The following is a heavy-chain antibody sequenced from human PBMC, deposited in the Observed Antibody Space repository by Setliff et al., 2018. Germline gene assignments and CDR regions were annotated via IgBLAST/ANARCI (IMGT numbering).Heavy chain of an antibody. Sequence: SVKVSCKASGGTFSNYGVSWVRQAPGQGLEWMGGTIPIFGTTDYSQKFQGRVTIITDESTNTAFMQLSSLRSEDTAVYYCVREGVDTRSSTDYRYYMDAWGKGTTVTVSS. CDR1: GGTFSNYG. J-gene: IGHJ6*03. D-gene: IGHD5-18*01. CDR2: TIPIFGTT. CDR3: VREGVDTRSSTDYRYYMDA. V-gene: IGHV1-69*05.